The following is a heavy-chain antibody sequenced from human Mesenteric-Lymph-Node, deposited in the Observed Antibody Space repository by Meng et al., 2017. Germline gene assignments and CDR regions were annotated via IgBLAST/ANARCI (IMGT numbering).Heavy chain of an antibody. J-gene: IGHJ4*02. Sequence: GGSLRLSCAASGFTFSNYWMTWVRQAPGKGLEWVADIKQDGSEEYYVDSVKGRFSISRDNAKSSLYLQMNRLRVEDTAVYYCARDTASFYCWGPGTLVTVSS. CDR1: GFTFSNYW. CDR2: IKQDGSEE. V-gene: IGHV3-7*01. D-gene: IGHD5-18*01. CDR3: ARDTASFYC.